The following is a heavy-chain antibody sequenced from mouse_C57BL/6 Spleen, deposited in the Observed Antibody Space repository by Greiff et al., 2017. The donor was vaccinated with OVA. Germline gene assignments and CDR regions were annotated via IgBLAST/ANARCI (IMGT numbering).Heavy chain of an antibody. CDR1: GYTFTSYW. Sequence: QVQLQQPGAELVMPGASVKLSCKASGYTFTSYWMHWVKQRPGQGLEWIGEIDPSDSYTNYNQKFKGKSTLTVDKSSSTAYMQLSSLTSEDSAVYYCARTLDYYGSSWDYWGQGTTLTVSS. J-gene: IGHJ2*01. CDR3: ARTLDYYGSSWDY. V-gene: IGHV1-69*01. CDR2: IDPSDSYT. D-gene: IGHD1-1*01.